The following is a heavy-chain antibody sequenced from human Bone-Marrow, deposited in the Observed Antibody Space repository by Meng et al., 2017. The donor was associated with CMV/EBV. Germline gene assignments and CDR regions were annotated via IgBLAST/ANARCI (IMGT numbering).Heavy chain of an antibody. CDR1: GGSISSSSYY. V-gene: IGHV4-39*07. CDR3: ARDQQEPLAYGMDV. J-gene: IGHJ6*02. Sequence: SETLSLTCTVSGGSISSSSYYWGWIRQPPGKGLEWIGSIYYSGSTYYNPSLKSRVTISVDTSTNQFSLKLSSVTAADTAVYYCARDQQEPLAYGMDVWGQGTTVTVSS. D-gene: IGHD1-1*01. CDR2: IYYSGST.